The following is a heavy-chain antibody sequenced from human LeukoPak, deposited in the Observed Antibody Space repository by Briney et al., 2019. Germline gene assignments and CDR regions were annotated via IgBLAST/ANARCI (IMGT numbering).Heavy chain of an antibody. Sequence: GASVKVSCKASGYTFTSYDINWVRQATGQGLEWMGWMNPNSGRTGYAQNFQGRITITRNTSISTAYMELSSLRSEDTAVYYCTRETSSRYFDYWGQRTLVTVSS. CDR3: TRETSSRYFDY. V-gene: IGHV1-8*01. CDR1: GYTFTSYD. J-gene: IGHJ4*02. CDR2: MNPNSGRT.